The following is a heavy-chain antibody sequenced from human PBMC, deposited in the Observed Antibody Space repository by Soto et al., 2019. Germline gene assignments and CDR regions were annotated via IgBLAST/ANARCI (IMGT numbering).Heavy chain of an antibody. V-gene: IGHV1-2*02. D-gene: IGHD1-26*01. CDR1: GYTFTAYS. Sequence: ASVKVSCKASGYTFTAYSVHWVRQALGQGLEWMGWMSPNRGGTNYAQSFQGRVTMTWDTSISTAFMELRSLKSDDTALYFCARSSGTYSDFDYWGQGTQVTVSS. CDR2: MSPNRGGT. CDR3: ARSSGTYSDFDY. J-gene: IGHJ4*02.